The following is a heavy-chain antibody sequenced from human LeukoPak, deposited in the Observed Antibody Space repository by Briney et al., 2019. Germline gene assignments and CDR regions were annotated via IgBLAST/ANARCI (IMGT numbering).Heavy chain of an antibody. CDR1: GGSISSYY. V-gene: IGHV4-59*01. CDR3: ARGHYYDSSGYYYVPPYYYYYYGTDV. CDR2: IYYSGST. D-gene: IGHD3-22*01. J-gene: IGHJ6*02. Sequence: SETLSLTCTVSGGSISSYYWSWIRQPPGKGLEWIGYIYYSGSTNYNPSLKSRVTISVDTSKNQFSLKLSSVTAADTAVYYCARGHYYDSSGYYYVPPYYYYYYGTDVWGQGATVTVSS.